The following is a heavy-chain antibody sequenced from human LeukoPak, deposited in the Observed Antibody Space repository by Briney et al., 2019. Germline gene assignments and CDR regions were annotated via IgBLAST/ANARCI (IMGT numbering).Heavy chain of an antibody. Sequence: ASVKVSCKASGYTFTGYYMHLVRQAPGQGLEWMGLINPNSGGTNYAQKVQGRVTMTRDTSISTAYMELSRLRSDDTAVYYCARDMDRGTDSFDHWGLGPLVTVSS. CDR1: GYTFTGYY. CDR3: ARDMDRGTDSFDH. CDR2: INPNSGGT. V-gene: IGHV1-2*02. J-gene: IGHJ4*02. D-gene: IGHD2-2*03.